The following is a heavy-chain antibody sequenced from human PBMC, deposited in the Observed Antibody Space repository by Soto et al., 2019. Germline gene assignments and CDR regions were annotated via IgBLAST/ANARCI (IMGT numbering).Heavy chain of an antibody. Sequence: EVQLVESGGGLVKPGGSLRLSCAASGFTFSSYSMNWVRQAPGKGLEWVSSITSSSSYINYADSVKGRFTISRDNAKNSLYLQTNSLRAEDTAVYYCARATVTTGRIGDFDMWGQGIMVTVSS. CDR3: ARATVTTGRIGDFDM. CDR2: ITSSSSYI. CDR1: GFTFSSYS. V-gene: IGHV3-21*01. D-gene: IGHD4-17*01. J-gene: IGHJ3*02.